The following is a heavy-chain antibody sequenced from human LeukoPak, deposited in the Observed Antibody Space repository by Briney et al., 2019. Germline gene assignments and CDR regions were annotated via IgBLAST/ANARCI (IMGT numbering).Heavy chain of an antibody. CDR1: GYTFTGYF. J-gene: IGHJ3*02. D-gene: IGHD1-26*01. Sequence: GASVKVSCKASGYTFTGYFIHWVRQAPGQGLEWMGWINPNSGDTNYAQKFQGRVTMTRDTSISTAYMELSRLRSDDTAVYYCVFAVGAHDAFDIWGRGTMVTVSS. V-gene: IGHV1-2*02. CDR3: VFAVGAHDAFDI. CDR2: INPNSGDT.